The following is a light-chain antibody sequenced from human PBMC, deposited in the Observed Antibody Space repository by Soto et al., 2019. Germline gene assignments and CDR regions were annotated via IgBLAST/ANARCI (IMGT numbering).Light chain of an antibody. Sequence: DIQLTHSPSFLSASIGDRVTITCRASRGINSNLAWYQQKPGKAPNLLIYAASTLQSGVPSRFSGSGSGTEFTLTIDSLLPEDFATYYCQQLNNYPYTFGQGTKLEIK. CDR2: AAS. V-gene: IGKV1-9*01. CDR3: QQLNNYPYT. J-gene: IGKJ2*01. CDR1: RGINSN.